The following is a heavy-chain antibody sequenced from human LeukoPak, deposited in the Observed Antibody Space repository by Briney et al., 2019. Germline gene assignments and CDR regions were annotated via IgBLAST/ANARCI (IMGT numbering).Heavy chain of an antibody. CDR1: GYSISSGYY. CDR3: ARVRDGYNYYFDY. D-gene: IGHD5-24*01. V-gene: IGHV4-38-2*02. J-gene: IGHJ4*02. CDR2: IYHSGST. Sequence: SETLSLTCTVSGYSISSGYYWGWIRQPPGKGLEWIGSIYHSGSTYYNPSLKSRVTISVDTSKNRFSLKLSSVTAADTAVYYCARVRDGYNYYFDYWGQGTLVTVSS.